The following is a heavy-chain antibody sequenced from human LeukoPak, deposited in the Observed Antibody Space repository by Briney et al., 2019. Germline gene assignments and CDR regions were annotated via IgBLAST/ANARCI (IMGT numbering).Heavy chain of an antibody. D-gene: IGHD5-24*01. J-gene: IGHJ5*02. CDR3: ARVNVEMATIGWLDP. Sequence: GGSLRLSCAASGFTFSNYGMHWVRQAPGKGLEWVAVIRYDGTNKYYTDSVRGRFTISRDNSKNTLYLQMNSLRDDDTAVYYCARVNVEMATIGWLDPWGQGTRVTVSS. CDR1: GFTFSNYG. V-gene: IGHV3-33*01. CDR2: IRYDGTNK.